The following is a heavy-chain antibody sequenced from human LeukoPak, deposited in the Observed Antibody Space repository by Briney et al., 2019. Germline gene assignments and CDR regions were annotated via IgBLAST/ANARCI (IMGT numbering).Heavy chain of an antibody. J-gene: IGHJ5*02. V-gene: IGHV4-38-2*02. CDR3: ARQYSTNWYDDRGWFDP. D-gene: IGHD6-13*01. CDR2: IYHSGST. CDR1: TYSISSAYY. Sequence: PSETLSLTCSVSTYSISSAYYWGWIRQPPGKGLQWIGSIYHSGSTSYNPSLKSRVTISVDTSKNQFSLKLSSVTAADTAFYYCARQYSTNWYDDRGWFDPWGQGTLVTVSS.